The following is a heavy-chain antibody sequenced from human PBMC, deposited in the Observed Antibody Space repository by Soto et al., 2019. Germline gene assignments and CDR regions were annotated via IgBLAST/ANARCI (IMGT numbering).Heavy chain of an antibody. D-gene: IGHD3-10*01. Sequence: SETLSLTCAVYGGSFSGYYWSWIRQPPGKGLEWIGEINHSGSTNYNPSLKSRVTISVDTSKNQFSLKLSSVTAADTAVYYCARGSPVRRYYGSGISGFLWGQGTLVTVSS. CDR2: INHSGST. CDR3: ARGSPVRRYYGSGISGFL. CDR1: GGSFSGYY. V-gene: IGHV4-34*01. J-gene: IGHJ4*02.